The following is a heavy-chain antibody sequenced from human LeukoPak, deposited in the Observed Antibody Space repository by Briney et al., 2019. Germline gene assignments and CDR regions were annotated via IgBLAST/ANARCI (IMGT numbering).Heavy chain of an antibody. CDR3: VKDLGGAIPFDY. CDR1: GGTFSSYA. CDR2: IIPIFGTA. Sequence: ASVKVSCKASGGTFSSYAISWVRQAPGQGLEWMGGIIPIFGTANYAQKFQGRVTITTDESTSTAYMELSSLRSEDTAVYYCVKDLGGAIPFDYWGQGTLVTVSS. J-gene: IGHJ4*02. D-gene: IGHD3-16*01. V-gene: IGHV1-69*05.